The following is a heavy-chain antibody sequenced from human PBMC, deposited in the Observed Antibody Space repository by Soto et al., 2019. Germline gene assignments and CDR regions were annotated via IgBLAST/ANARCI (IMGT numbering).Heavy chain of an antibody. D-gene: IGHD2-15*01. CDR1: GVTCGDHG. J-gene: IGHJ6*03. CDR2: ISGSSGST. V-gene: IGHV3-23*01. Sequence: CAVFGVTCGDHGVSRIRKDKRKGLEWVTAISGSSGSTYYADSVKGRFTISRDNTKNTLNLQMNSQKAEKKAVQEDAKKGPYCCHGSGCNYYSYYYMDFWGKGTTVTVSS. CDR3: AKKGPYCCHGSGCNYYSYYYMDF.